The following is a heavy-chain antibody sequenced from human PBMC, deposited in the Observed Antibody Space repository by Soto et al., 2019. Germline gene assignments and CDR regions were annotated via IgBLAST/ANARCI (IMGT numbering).Heavy chain of an antibody. J-gene: IGHJ4*02. V-gene: IGHV1-69*13. CDR2: IIPMFGKA. Sequence: QVQLVQSGAEVKKPGASVKVSCKASGYTFGRYAISWVRQAPGQGLEWMGGIIPMFGKANYAQKFQGRVTITADESTSTGYMELRSLISEDTAVYYCARDGTLYDSSGYYYLYWGQGTLVSVSP. CDR1: GYTFGRYA. D-gene: IGHD3-22*01. CDR3: ARDGTLYDSSGYYYLY.